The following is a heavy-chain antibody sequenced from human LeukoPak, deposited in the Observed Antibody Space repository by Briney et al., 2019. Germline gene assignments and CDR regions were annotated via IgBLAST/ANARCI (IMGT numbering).Heavy chain of an antibody. CDR3: ARVSYDASGVIGLTYV. Sequence: GGSLRLSCAASGFTFSDYQMSWVRQAPGKGLECVSYISSSSSITYYTDSVRGRFTISRDNAKQSLSLQMDNLRVEDTAVYYCARVSYDASGVIGLTYVWGQGTTVTVSS. D-gene: IGHD3-22*01. CDR1: GFTFSDYQ. V-gene: IGHV3-11*01. J-gene: IGHJ6*02. CDR2: ISSSSSIT.